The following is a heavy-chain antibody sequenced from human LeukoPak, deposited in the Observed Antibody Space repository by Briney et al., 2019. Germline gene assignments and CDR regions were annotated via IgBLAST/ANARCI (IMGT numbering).Heavy chain of an antibody. J-gene: IGHJ3*02. CDR1: GYTFTSYG. V-gene: IGHV1-18*01. CDR3: ATRAYSGSYMAGRAFDI. Sequence: ASVKVSCKASGYTFTSYGISWVRQAPGQGLEWMGWISAYNGNTNYAQKLQGRVAMTTDTSTSTAYMELSSLRSEDTAVYYCATRAYSGSYMAGRAFDIWGQGTMVTVSS. CDR2: ISAYNGNT. D-gene: IGHD1-26*01.